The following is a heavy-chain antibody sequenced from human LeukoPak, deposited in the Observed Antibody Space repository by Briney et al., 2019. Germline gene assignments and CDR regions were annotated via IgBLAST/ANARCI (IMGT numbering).Heavy chain of an antibody. J-gene: IGHJ4*02. CDR1: GGSFSGYY. Sequence: SETLSLTCAVYGGSFSGYYWSWIRQPPGKGLEWIGEINHSGSTNYNPSLKSRVTISVDTSKNQFSLKLSSVTAADTAVYYCARESMVRGVMRGYWGQGTLVTVSS. CDR2: INHSGST. CDR3: ARESMVRGVMRGY. D-gene: IGHD3-10*01. V-gene: IGHV4-34*01.